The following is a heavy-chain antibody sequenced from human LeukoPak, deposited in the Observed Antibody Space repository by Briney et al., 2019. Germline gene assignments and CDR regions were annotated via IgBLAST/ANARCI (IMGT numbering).Heavy chain of an antibody. CDR1: GFTFSNYG. J-gene: IGHJ4*02. CDR3: ARDGEGPNYGSGSSYFDY. Sequence: GRSLRLSCAASGFTFSNYGMHWVRQAPGKGLEWVAVIWYDGSYKSYGDSVKGRFTISRDNSKNTLFLQMNSLRADDTAVYYCARDGEGPNYGSGSSYFDYWGRGTLVTVSS. V-gene: IGHV3-33*01. CDR2: IWYDGSYK. D-gene: IGHD3-10*01.